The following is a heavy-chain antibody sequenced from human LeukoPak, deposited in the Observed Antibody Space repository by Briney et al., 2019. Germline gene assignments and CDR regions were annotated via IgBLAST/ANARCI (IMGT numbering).Heavy chain of an antibody. CDR1: GYTFTSYD. Sequence: ASVNPSCKVSGYTFTSYDINWVRHATGGGLEWMGWMNPNGRNTGYAQKLQGRVTMTRNTSISTAYMELRSLRSEDTAVYYCARGGGGRVVPAANYYYYYGMDVWGQGTTVTVSS. D-gene: IGHD2-2*01. CDR3: ARGGGGRVVPAANYYYYYGMDV. V-gene: IGHV1-8*01. J-gene: IGHJ6*02. CDR2: MNPNGRNT.